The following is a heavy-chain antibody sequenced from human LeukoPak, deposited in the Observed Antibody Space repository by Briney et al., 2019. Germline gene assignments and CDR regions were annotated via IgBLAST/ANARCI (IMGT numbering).Heavy chain of an antibody. J-gene: IGHJ6*02. CDR1: GFTFSSYS. V-gene: IGHV3-21*01. CDR3: ARDAARDCSSTSCRWPPRKNGMDV. D-gene: IGHD2-2*01. CDR2: ISSSSSYI. Sequence: GGSLRLSCAASGFTFSSYSMNWVRQAPGKGLEWVSSISSSSSYIYYADSVKGRFTISRDNAKNSLYLQMNSLRAEDTAVYYCARDAARDCSSTSCRWPPRKNGMDVWGQGTTVTVSS.